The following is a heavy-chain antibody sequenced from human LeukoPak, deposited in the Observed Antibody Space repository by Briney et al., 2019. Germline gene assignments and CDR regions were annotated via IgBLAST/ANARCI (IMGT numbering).Heavy chain of an antibody. J-gene: IGHJ4*02. CDR3: TRTIAAAGTGGLASFDY. D-gene: IGHD6-13*01. CDR2: INHSGST. V-gene: IGHV4-34*01. Sequence: SETLSLTCADSGGSFSGYYWSWIRQTPGKGLEWIGEINHSGSTNYNPSLKSRVTLSVDTSKNQFSLKLSSVTAADTAVYYCTRTIAAAGTGGLASFDYWGKGTLVTVSS. CDR1: GGSFSGYY.